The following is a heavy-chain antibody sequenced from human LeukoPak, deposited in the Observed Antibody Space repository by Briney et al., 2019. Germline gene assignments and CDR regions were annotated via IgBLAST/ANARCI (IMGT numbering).Heavy chain of an antibody. D-gene: IGHD3-10*01. CDR3: VAALFRVNVVRGPTAFDY. J-gene: IGHJ4*02. CDR2: VHSSGST. Sequence: KPSETLSLTCTFSGGFINNYYWSWIRQPAGKGLEWIGLVHSSGSTAYNPSLRSRATMSIDTPKSQFSLNLKSVSAADTATYYCVAALFRVNVVRGPTAFDYWGRGTLVTVSS. V-gene: IGHV4-4*07. CDR1: GGFINNYY.